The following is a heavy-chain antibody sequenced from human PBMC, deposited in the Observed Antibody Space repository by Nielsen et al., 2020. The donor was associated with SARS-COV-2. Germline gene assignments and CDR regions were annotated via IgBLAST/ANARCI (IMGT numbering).Heavy chain of an antibody. V-gene: IGHV1-69*13. CDR1: GGTFSSYA. CDR3: AKDPPAMVRGYGMDV. D-gene: IGHD3-10*01. Sequence: SVKVSCKASGGTFSSYAISWVRQAPGQGLEWMGGFIPIFGTANYAQKFQGRVTITADESTSTAYMELSSLRAEDTAVYYCAKDPPAMVRGYGMDVWGQGTSVTVSS. CDR2: FIPIFGTA. J-gene: IGHJ6*02.